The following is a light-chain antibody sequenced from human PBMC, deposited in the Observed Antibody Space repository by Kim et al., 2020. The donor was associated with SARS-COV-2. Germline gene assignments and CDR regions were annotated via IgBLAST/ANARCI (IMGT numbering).Light chain of an antibody. Sequence: LSPGASATLPGRASQTVSGNHLAWYQQKPGQAPRLLIYGASSRAPGIPDRFSGSGSGTDFTLTIGSLEPEDFAVYFCQQYGHSRTFGQGTKVDIK. J-gene: IGKJ1*01. CDR1: QTVSGNH. CDR3: QQYGHSRT. CDR2: GAS. V-gene: IGKV3-20*01.